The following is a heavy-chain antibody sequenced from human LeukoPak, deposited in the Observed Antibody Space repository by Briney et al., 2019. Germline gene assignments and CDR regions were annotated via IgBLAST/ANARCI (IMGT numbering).Heavy chain of an antibody. CDR1: GGTFSSYA. D-gene: IGHD3-3*01. V-gene: IGHV1-69*05. CDR3: AITYDFWSGYYRKFDY. Sequence: ASVKVSCNVSGGTFSSYAISWVRHAPGQGLELMGGIIPIFGTANYAQKFQGRGTITTDESTSTASLALTSPRSEDTAVYYCAITYDFWSGYYRKFDYWGQGTLVTVSS. CDR2: IIPIFGTA. J-gene: IGHJ4*02.